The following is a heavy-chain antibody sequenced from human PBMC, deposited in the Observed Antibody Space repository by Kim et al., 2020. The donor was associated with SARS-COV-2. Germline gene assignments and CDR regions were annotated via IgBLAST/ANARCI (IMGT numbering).Heavy chain of an antibody. V-gene: IGHV4-34*01. CDR2: SP. J-gene: IGHJ6*02. CDR3: ARGRHSGMDV. Sequence: SPNYNPTPKSRVTISVDTSKNQFSLKLSSVTAADTAVYYCARGRHSGMDVWGQGTTVTVSS.